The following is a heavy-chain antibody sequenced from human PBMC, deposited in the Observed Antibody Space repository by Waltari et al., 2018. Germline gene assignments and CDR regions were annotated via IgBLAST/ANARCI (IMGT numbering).Heavy chain of an antibody. CDR3: ARLNRYCSGGSCYSGFDY. CDR1: GGSFSGYY. J-gene: IGHJ4*02. Sequence: QVQLQQWGAGLLKPSETLSLTCAVYGGSFSGYYWSWIRQPPGTGLEWIGEINHSGSTNYNPSLKSRVTISVDTSKNQFSLKLSSVTAADTAVYYCARLNRYCSGGSCYSGFDYWGQGTLVTVSS. V-gene: IGHV4-34*01. CDR2: INHSGST. D-gene: IGHD2-15*01.